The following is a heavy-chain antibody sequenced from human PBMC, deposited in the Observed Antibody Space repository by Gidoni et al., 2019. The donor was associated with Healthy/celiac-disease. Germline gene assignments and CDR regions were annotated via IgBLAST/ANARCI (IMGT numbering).Heavy chain of an antibody. CDR3: ARGGRWELEVGRDY. Sequence: GTLSLTCTVSGGAISSYYWSWIRQPPGKGLEWIGYIYSSGSTNYNPSLKSRVTISVDTSKNQFSLKLGSVTAADTAVYYCARGGRWELEVGRDYWGQGTLVTVSS. D-gene: IGHD1-26*01. J-gene: IGHJ4*02. CDR2: IYSSGST. V-gene: IGHV4-59*01. CDR1: GGAISSYY.